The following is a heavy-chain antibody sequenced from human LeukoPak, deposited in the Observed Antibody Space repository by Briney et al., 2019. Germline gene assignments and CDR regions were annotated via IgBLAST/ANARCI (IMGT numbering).Heavy chain of an antibody. CDR2: ITPIFGTA. CDR3: ARAPSRSSVGAFDY. D-gene: IGHD6-6*01. CDR1: RGTFSSYA. Sequence: SVKVSCKASRGTFSSYAISWVRQAPGQGLEWMGGITPIFGTANYAQKFQGRVTITTDESTSTAYMELSSLRAEDTAVYYCARAPSRSSVGAFDYWGQGTLVTVSS. V-gene: IGHV1-69*05. J-gene: IGHJ4*02.